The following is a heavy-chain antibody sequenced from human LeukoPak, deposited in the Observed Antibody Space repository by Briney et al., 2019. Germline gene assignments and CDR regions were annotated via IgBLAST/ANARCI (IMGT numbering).Heavy chain of an antibody. J-gene: IGHJ4*02. V-gene: IGHV3-7*01. CDR1: GLHFSGTA. CDR3: ARDIEAAGLFLDY. Sequence: PGGSLRLSCAASGLHFSGTAMSWVRQAPGKGLEWVANMKYDGSEKYYVDSVKGRFTISRDNAKNSLYLQMNSLRAEDTAVYYCARDIEAAGLFLDYWGQGTLVTVSS. CDR2: MKYDGSEK. D-gene: IGHD6-13*01.